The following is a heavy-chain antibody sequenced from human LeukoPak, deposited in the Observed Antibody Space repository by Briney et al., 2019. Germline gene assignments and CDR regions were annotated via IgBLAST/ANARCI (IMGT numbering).Heavy chain of an antibody. CDR2: SYYNVRT. CDR3: ANGLSYDFWSGHEVRY. Sequence: SETLSLTCTVSGGSISSYYWSWIRQPPGKGLEWIGYSYYNVRTNSNPSLRSRVTISIDTSKSQFALKLSSVTAADTAVYYCANGLSYDFWSGHEVRYWGQGTLVTVSS. J-gene: IGHJ4*02. CDR1: GGSISSYY. V-gene: IGHV4-59*12. D-gene: IGHD3-3*01.